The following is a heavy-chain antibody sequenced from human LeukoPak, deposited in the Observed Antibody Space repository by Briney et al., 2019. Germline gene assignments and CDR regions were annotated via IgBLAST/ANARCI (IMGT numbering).Heavy chain of an antibody. CDR3: ASGEVSSGWYEGVKHPKRAFDI. J-gene: IGHJ3*02. CDR2: IYYSVST. V-gene: IGHV4-39*01. Sequence: PSETLSLTCTVSGGSISSSSHYGGWVRQPPGKGLEWIVSIYYSVSTYSNPSLKSRVTIAVDTSKNQFSLKLSSVTAADTAVYYCASGEVSSGWYEGVKHPKRAFDIWGQGTMVTVSS. D-gene: IGHD6-19*01. CDR1: GGSISSSSHY.